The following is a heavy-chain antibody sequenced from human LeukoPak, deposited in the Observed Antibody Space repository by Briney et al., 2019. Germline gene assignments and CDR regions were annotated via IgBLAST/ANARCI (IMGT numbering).Heavy chain of an antibody. Sequence: PGGSLRLSCAASGFTVSSNYMSWVRQAPGKGLEWVSVIYSGGSTYYADSVKGRFTISRDNSKNTLYLQMNSLRAEDTAVYYCARGRYDSSGYYSEGFDYWGQGTLVTVSS. D-gene: IGHD3-22*01. J-gene: IGHJ4*02. V-gene: IGHV3-53*01. CDR1: GFTVSSNY. CDR3: ARGRYDSSGYYSEGFDY. CDR2: IYSGGST.